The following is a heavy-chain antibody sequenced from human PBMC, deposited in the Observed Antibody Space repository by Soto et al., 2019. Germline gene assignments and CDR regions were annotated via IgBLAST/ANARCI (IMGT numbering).Heavy chain of an antibody. CDR2: ISYDGSNK. CDR3: AREGPGGGSKLGY. V-gene: IGHV3-30-3*01. D-gene: IGHD3-10*01. CDR1: GFTFSSYA. Sequence: QVQLVESGGGVVQPGRSLRLSCAASGFTFSSYAMHWVRQAPGKGLEWVAVISYDGSNKYYADSVKGRFTISRDNSKNALYLQMNSLRAEDTAVYYGAREGPGGGSKLGYWGQGTLVTVSS. J-gene: IGHJ4*02.